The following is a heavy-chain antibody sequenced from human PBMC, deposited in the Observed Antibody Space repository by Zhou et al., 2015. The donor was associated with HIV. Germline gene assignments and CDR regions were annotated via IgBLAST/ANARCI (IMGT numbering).Heavy chain of an antibody. J-gene: IGHJ6*03. Sequence: QVQLVQSGAEVKKPGSSVKVSCKASGGTFSSYAISWVRQAPGQGLEWMGGIIPIFGTANYAQKFQGRVTITADESTSTAYMELSSLRSEDTAVYYCAREPYGSGSYWGASCYMDVWGKGTTVTVSS. CDR3: AREPYGSGSYWGASCYMDV. CDR2: IIPIFGTA. V-gene: IGHV1-69*01. D-gene: IGHD3-10*01. CDR1: GGTFSSYA.